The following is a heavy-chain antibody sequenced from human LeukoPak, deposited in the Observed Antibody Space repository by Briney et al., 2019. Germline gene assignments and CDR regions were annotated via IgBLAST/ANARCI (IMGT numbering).Heavy chain of an antibody. V-gene: IGHV3-33*01. CDR2: IWYDGSNK. CDR3: ARDQMIAAAGLDY. Sequence: PERSLRLSCAASGFTFSSHGMHWVRQAPGKGLECVAVIWYDGSNKFYADSVRGRFTISRDNSKNTLYVQMNSLRAEDTAVYYCARDQMIAAAGLDYWGQGTLVTVSS. CDR1: GFTFSSHG. J-gene: IGHJ4*02. D-gene: IGHD6-13*01.